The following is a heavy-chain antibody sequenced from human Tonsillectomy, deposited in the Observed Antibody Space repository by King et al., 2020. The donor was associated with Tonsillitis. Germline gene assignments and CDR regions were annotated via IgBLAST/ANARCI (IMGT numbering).Heavy chain of an antibody. Sequence: VQLVESGGGLVQPGRSLRLSCAASGFTFDDYAMHWVRQAPGKGLEWVSGITWNSGSIVYADSVKGRFTISRDNAKNSLYLQMNSLRAEDTALYYCAKDMRESISYYGFDYWGQGPLVSVSS. CDR2: ITWNSGSI. J-gene: IGHJ4*02. V-gene: IGHV3-9*01. CDR1: GFTFDDYA. D-gene: IGHD3-10*01. CDR3: AKDMRESISYYGFDY.